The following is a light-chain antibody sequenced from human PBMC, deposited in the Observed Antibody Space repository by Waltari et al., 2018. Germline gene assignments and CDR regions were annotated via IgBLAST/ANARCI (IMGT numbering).Light chain of an antibody. J-gene: IGLJ2*01. CDR1: SSDVGGYNY. Sequence: HSALTQPASVSGSPGQSITISCTGTSSDVGGYNYVSWYQHHPGEAPTLMIYDVSNRPSGVSNRFSGSKSCNTASLIISGLQAEDEADYYCSSYSSSSTLVFGGGTKVTVL. CDR3: SSYSSSSTLV. CDR2: DVS. V-gene: IGLV2-14*03.